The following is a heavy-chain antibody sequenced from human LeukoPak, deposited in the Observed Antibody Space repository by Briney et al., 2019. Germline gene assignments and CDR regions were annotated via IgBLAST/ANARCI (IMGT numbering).Heavy chain of an antibody. CDR2: IKQDGSEK. D-gene: IGHD7-27*01. CDR3: ARDPLLANWGSVAFDI. V-gene: IGHV3-7*01. J-gene: IGHJ3*02. CDR1: GFTFSSYW. Sequence: GGSLRLFCAASGFTFSSYWMSWVRQAPGKGLEWVANIKQDGSEKYYVDSVKGRFTISRDNAKNSLYLQMNSLRAEDTAVYYCARDPLLANWGSVAFDIWGQGTMVTVSS.